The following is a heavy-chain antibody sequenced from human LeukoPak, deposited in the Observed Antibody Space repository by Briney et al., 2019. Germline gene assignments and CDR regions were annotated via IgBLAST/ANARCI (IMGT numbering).Heavy chain of an antibody. CDR3: ARDSPTDYYYYMDV. Sequence: SETLSLTCTVSGGSISSHYWSWIRQPPGKGLEWVGYIYYSGSTNYNPSLKSRDTISVDTSKNQFSLKLSSVTAADTAVYYCARDSPTDYYYYMDVWGKGTTVTVSS. V-gene: IGHV4-59*11. CDR2: IYYSGST. J-gene: IGHJ6*03. CDR1: GGSISSHY.